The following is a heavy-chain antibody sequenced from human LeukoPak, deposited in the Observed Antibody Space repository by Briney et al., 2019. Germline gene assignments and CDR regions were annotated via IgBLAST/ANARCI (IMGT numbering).Heavy chain of an antibody. CDR1: GGSISSYY. CDR3: ARHIEVAFRVSRLGWFDL. CDR2: IYTSGST. J-gene: IGHJ5*02. D-gene: IGHD3-3*02. Sequence: PSETLSLTCTVSGGSISSYYWSWIRQPAGKGLEWIGRIYTSGSTNYNPSLKSRVTISVDTSKNQFSVNLKSVTAADTAMYYCARHIEVAFRVSRLGWFDLWGQGTLVTVSS. V-gene: IGHV4-4*07.